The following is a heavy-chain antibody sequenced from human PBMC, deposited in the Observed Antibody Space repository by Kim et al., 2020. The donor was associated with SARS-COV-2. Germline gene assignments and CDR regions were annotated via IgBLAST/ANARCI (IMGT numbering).Heavy chain of an antibody. CDR3: AKDPRPARWLQFDYYYGMDV. D-gene: IGHD5-12*01. J-gene: IGHJ6*02. CDR1: GFTFDDYA. CDR2: ISGDGGST. V-gene: IGHV3-43*02. Sequence: GGSLRLSCAASGFTFDDYAMHWVRQAPGKGLEWVSLISGDGGSTYYADSVKGRFTISRDNSKNSLYLQMNSLRTEDTALYYCAKDPRPARWLQFDYYYGMDVWGQGTTVTVSS.